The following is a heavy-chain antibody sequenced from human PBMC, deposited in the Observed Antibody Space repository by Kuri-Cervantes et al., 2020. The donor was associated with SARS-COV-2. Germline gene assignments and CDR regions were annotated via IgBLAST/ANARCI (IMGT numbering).Heavy chain of an antibody. J-gene: IGHJ3*02. V-gene: IGHV1-8*02. CDR2: MNPNSGNT. CDR3: TTDPVLRFLEGTNDAFDI. CDR1: GYTFTSYD. Sequence: ASVKVSCKASGYTFTSYDINWVRQATGQGLEWMGWMNPNSGNTGYAQKFQGRVTMTRNTSISTAYMELSSLKTEDTAVYYCTTDPVLRFLEGTNDAFDIWGQGTMVTVSS. D-gene: IGHD3-3*01.